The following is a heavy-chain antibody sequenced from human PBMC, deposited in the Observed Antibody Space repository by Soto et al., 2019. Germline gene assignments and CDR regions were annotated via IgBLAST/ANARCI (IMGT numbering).Heavy chain of an antibody. J-gene: IGHJ2*01. CDR3: ARESTTIIVDWYFDL. CDR1: GGTFSSYA. CDR2: IIPIFGIA. Sequence: ASVKVSCKASGGTFSSYAISWVRQAPGQGLEWMGGIIPIFGIANYAQKFQGRVTITADKSTSTAYMELSSLRSEDTAVYYCARESTTIIVDWYFDLWGRGTLVTVSS. V-gene: IGHV1-69*10. D-gene: IGHD3-22*01.